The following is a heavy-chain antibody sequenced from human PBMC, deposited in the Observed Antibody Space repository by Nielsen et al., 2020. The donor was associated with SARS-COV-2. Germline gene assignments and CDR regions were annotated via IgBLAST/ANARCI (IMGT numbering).Heavy chain of an antibody. CDR3: ASTPYYGSGRPGYFDY. CDR1: GFTVSSNY. J-gene: IGHJ4*02. Sequence: GESLKISCAASGFTVSSNYMSWVRQAPGKGLEWVSVIYSGGSTYYADSVKGRFTISRDNSKNTLYLQMNSLRAEDTAVYYCASTPYYGSGRPGYFDYWGQGTLVTVSS. V-gene: IGHV3-66*01. D-gene: IGHD3-10*01. CDR2: IYSGGST.